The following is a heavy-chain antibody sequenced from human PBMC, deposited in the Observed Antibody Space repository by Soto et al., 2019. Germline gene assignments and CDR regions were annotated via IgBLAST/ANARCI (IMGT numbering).Heavy chain of an antibody. CDR1: GFTFSTYP. D-gene: IGHD1-26*01. CDR3: AKRPLKFSGSYFDY. J-gene: IGHJ4*02. CDR2: ISGSGGST. V-gene: IGHV3-23*01. Sequence: EVQLLESGGGLVQPGGSLRLSCAASGFTFSTYPMSWVRQAPGKGLEWVSDISGSGGSTYYADSVKGRFTIPRDNSKNTVYLQMNSLRAEDTAVYYCAKRPLKFSGSYFDYWGQGALVTVSS.